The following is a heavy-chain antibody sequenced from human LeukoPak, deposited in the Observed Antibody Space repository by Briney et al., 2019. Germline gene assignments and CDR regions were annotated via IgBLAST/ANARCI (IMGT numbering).Heavy chain of an antibody. V-gene: IGHV3-48*04. CDR3: AELGITMIGGV. CDR2: ISSSGSTI. Sequence: GGALRLSCAASGFTFSRYSMNWVRQAPGKGLEWVSYISSSGSTIYYADSVKGRFTISRDNAKNSLYLQMNSLRAEDTAVYYCAELGITMIGGVWGKGTTVTISS. D-gene: IGHD3-10*02. J-gene: IGHJ6*04. CDR1: GFTFSRYS.